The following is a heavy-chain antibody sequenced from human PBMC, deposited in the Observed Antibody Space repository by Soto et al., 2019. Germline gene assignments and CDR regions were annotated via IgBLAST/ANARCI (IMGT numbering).Heavy chain of an antibody. Sequence: QVQLVESGGGVVQPGRSLRLSCAGSGFIFKNYALNWVRQAPGKGLEWVASITRDGYNNYYADSVKGRFTISRDNSSDTLSLQMTALTIEDSSVYYCTKSSGGSSSVGMDYWGQGTRVTVSS. V-gene: IGHV3-30*14. J-gene: IGHJ4*02. CDR2: ITRDGYNN. CDR3: TKSSGGSSSVGMDY. CDR1: GFIFKNYA. D-gene: IGHD6-6*01.